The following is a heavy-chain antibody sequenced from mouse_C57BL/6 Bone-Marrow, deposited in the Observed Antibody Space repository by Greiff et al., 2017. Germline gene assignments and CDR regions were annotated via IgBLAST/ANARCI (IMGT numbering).Heavy chain of an antibody. Sequence: VQLQQPGAELVMPGASVKLSCKASGYTFTSYWMHWVKQRPGQGLEWIGEIDPSDSYTNYNQKVKGKSTLTVDKSSSTAYMQLSSYTSEDSAVYYCASQFAYWGQGTLVTVSA. CDR3: ASQFAY. CDR1: GYTFTSYW. J-gene: IGHJ3*01. V-gene: IGHV1-69*01. CDR2: IDPSDSYT.